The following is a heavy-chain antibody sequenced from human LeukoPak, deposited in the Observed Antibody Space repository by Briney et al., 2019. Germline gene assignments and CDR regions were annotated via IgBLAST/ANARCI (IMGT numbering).Heavy chain of an antibody. V-gene: IGHV1-69*06. D-gene: IGHD3-16*01. CDR2: IIPIFGTA. CDR1: GGTFSSYA. Sequence: GASVKVSCKASGGTFSSYAISWVRQAPGQGLEWMGGIIPIFGTANYAQKFQGRVTITADKSTGTAYMELSSLRVEDTAVYYWARGGRKTGRFDYWGQGTLVTVSS. J-gene: IGHJ4*02. CDR3: ARGGRKTGRFDY.